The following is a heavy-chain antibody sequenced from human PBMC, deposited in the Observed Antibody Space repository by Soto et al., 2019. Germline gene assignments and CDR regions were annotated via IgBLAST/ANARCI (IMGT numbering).Heavy chain of an antibody. CDR1: GFTFSIYW. V-gene: IGHV3-74*01. CDR2: INGDGSST. D-gene: IGHD3-3*01. Sequence: EVQLVESGGGLVQPGGSLSLSCAASGFTFSIYWMHWVRQAPGKGLVWVSRINGDGSSTSYADSVKGRFTISRDNAKNTFYLKMNGGGAGNRGLYYCEITPRSAGGATGEVDSGGKGTLVPVS. CDR3: EITPRSAGGATGEVDS. J-gene: IGHJ5*01.